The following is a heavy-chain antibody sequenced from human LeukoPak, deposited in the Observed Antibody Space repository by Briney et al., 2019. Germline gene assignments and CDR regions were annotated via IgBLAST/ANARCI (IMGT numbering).Heavy chain of an antibody. V-gene: IGHV3-23*01. Sequence: GSLRLSCAASGFTFSAFGMHWVRQTPGKGLEWVSAISGSGRNTYYADSVKGRFTISRDNSRSTVDLQMNSLRVEDTGIYYCARDEIPSGTWGQGTMVIVSS. CDR3: ARDEIPSGT. J-gene: IGHJ3*01. CDR2: ISGSGRNT. CDR1: GFTFSAFG. D-gene: IGHD6-25*01.